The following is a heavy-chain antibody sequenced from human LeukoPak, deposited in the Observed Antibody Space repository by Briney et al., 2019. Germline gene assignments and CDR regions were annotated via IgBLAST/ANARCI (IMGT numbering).Heavy chain of an antibody. Sequence: GSLRLSCAASGFTFSSYSMNWVRQAPGKGLEWVAVIWYDGSNKYYADSVKGRFTISRDNSKSTLYLQMNSLRAEDTAVYYCARSLVYCSGGSCYSGYFDYWGQGTLVTVSS. CDR3: ARSLVYCSGGSCYSGYFDY. V-gene: IGHV3-33*08. D-gene: IGHD2-15*01. J-gene: IGHJ4*02. CDR1: GFTFSSYS. CDR2: IWYDGSNK.